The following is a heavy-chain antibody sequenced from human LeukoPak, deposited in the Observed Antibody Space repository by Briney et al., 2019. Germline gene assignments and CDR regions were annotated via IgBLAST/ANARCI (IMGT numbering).Heavy chain of an antibody. Sequence: GASVKVSCKASGYTFTGYYMHWVRQAPGQGLEWMGWMNPNSGNTGYAQKFQGRVTMTRNTSISTAYMELSSLRSEDTAVYYCARGNWFDPWGQGTLVTVSS. CDR2: MNPNSGNT. CDR1: GYTFTGYY. J-gene: IGHJ5*02. CDR3: ARGNWFDP. V-gene: IGHV1-8*02.